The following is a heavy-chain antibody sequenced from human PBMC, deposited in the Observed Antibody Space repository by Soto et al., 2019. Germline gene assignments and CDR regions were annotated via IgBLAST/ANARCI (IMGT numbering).Heavy chain of an antibody. J-gene: IGHJ3*01. Sequence: ASVKVSCKASGYTFGSYYMHWVRQAPGQGLEWMGLINPSDDGISYAQKFQGRVFMSKDTSTNTAYMELSSLRSEDTAVYYCATRGETYYYDSSGYFGAFDLWGQGTMVTVSS. D-gene: IGHD3-22*01. CDR2: INPSDDGI. CDR1: GYTFGSYY. V-gene: IGHV1-46*01. CDR3: ATRGETYYYDSSGYFGAFDL.